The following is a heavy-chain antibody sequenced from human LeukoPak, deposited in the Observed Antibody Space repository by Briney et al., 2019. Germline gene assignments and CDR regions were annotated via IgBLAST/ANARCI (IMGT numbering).Heavy chain of an antibody. D-gene: IGHD6-6*01. CDR2: IKSKTDGGTT. V-gene: IGHV3-15*01. Sequence: GGSLRLSCAASGFTFSNAGMSWVRQAPGKGLEWVGRIKSKTDGGTTDYAAPVKGRFTISRDDSKNTLYLQMNSLKTEDTAVYYCTTFFYLEQLVPLDYWGQGTLVTVSS. CDR1: GFTFSNAG. J-gene: IGHJ4*02. CDR3: TTFFYLEQLVPLDY.